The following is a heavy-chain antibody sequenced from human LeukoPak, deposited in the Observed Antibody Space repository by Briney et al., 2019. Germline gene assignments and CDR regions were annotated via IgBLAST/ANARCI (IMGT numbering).Heavy chain of an antibody. CDR1: GYTFTGYY. J-gene: IGHJ4*02. CDR2: INPNSGGT. D-gene: IGHD4-23*01. Sequence: ASVKVSCKASGYTFTGYYMHWVRQAPGQGLEWMGWINPNSGGTNYAQQFQGRVTMTRDTSINTAYMELSRLRSDDTAVYYCARDGGNLLPDYWGQGTLVTVSS. V-gene: IGHV1-2*02. CDR3: ARDGGNLLPDY.